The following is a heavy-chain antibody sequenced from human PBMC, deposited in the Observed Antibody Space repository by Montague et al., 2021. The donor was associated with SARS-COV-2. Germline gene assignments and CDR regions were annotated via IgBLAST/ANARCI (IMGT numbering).Heavy chain of an antibody. Sequence: CAISGDSVSGNRARRSWVRQSPSRGLEWQGRTYYRSKWYNDYAVSVRGRVTINPDTSKNQFSLQLNSVTPEDTAIYYCTSGREGNYNVMDVWGQGTTVTVSS. CDR3: TSGREGNYNVMDV. CDR1: GDSVSGNRAR. J-gene: IGHJ6*02. D-gene: IGHD1-1*01. CDR2: TYYRSKWYN. V-gene: IGHV6-1*01.